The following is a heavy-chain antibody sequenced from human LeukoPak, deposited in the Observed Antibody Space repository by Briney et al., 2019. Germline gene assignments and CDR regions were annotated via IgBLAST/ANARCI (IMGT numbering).Heavy chain of an antibody. V-gene: IGHV3-30*02. CDR2: IQYDGNNK. CDR1: GFTFSSYA. Sequence: HPGGSLRLSCAASGFTFSSYAMSWVRQAPGKGLEWLTFIQYDGNNKYYSDSVKGRFTISRDNSKNTLFLQMNSLRAEDTAVYYCAKDKSMVRELDYWGQGTLVTVSS. D-gene: IGHD3-10*01. CDR3: AKDKSMVRELDY. J-gene: IGHJ4*02.